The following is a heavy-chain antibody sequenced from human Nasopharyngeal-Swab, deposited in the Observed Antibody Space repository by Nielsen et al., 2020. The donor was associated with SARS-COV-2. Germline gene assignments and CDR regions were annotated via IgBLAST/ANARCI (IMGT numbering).Heavy chain of an antibody. Sequence: ASVKVSCKASGYTFTSHYMHWVRQASGQGLEWMGIINPSGGGTTYAQKFQGRVTMTRDTSTSTVYMELSSLRSEDTAVYYCARSYYDFWSGYLEYYYGMDVWGQGTTVTVSS. V-gene: IGHV1-46*01. J-gene: IGHJ6*02. CDR3: ARSYYDFWSGYLEYYYGMDV. D-gene: IGHD3-3*01. CDR2: INPSGGGT. CDR1: GYTFTSHY.